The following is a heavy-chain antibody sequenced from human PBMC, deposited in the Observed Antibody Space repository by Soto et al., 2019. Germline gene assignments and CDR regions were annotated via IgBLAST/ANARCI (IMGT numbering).Heavy chain of an antibody. CDR1: GGTFSTYA. CDR3: ARGVHYDSSGYYYFY. Sequence: QVQLVQSGAEVKKPGSSVKVSCKASGGTFSTYAIDWVRQAPGQGLEWMGGIIPLFGTAKYAQNFQGRITITADESTNTAYMELRCLRSQDTAVYYCARGVHYDSSGYYYFYWGQGTLVTVSS. D-gene: IGHD3-22*01. J-gene: IGHJ4*02. V-gene: IGHV1-69*01. CDR2: IIPLFGTA.